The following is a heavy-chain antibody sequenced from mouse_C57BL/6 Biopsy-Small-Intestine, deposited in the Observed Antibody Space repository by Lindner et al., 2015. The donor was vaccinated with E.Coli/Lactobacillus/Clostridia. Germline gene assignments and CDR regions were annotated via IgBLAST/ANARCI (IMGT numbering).Heavy chain of an antibody. V-gene: IGHV1S126*01. CDR2: IIPIFGTA. CDR3: ASGSETFDL. J-gene: IGHJ1*01. CDR1: GGTFSNYG. Sequence: SVKVSCKASGGTFSNYGVTWVRQAPGQGLEWMGGIIPIFGTANYAQKFRDRVTFTADESMTTAYMEVSSLRSEDTAVYYCASGSETFDLWGRGTLVTVSS.